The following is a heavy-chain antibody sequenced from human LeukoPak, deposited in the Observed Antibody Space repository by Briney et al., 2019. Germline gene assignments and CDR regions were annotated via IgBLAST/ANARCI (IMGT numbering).Heavy chain of an antibody. V-gene: IGHV1-2*02. J-gene: IGHJ5*02. Sequence: ASVKVSCKASGYTFTGYYMHWVRQAPGQGLEWMGWINPNSGGTSYAQKFQGRVTMTRDTSISTAYMELNSLRSDDTAMYYCARTLTDGLFSWGQGTLVTVSS. CDR1: GYTFTGYY. CDR3: ARTLTDGLFS. CDR2: INPNSGGT. D-gene: IGHD3-10*02.